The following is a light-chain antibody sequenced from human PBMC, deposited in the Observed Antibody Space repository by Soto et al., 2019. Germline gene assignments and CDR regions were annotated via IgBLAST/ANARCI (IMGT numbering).Light chain of an antibody. CDR2: AAS. CDR1: QGISNY. V-gene: IGKV1-6*01. J-gene: IGKJ1*01. CDR3: LQYYIFPRT. Sequence: IRVNKWAISMTESAGDRVTITGVASQGISNYLTWYQQKPGKAPKLLIYAASSLQSGVPSRFSGSGSGTDFTLTISSLQPEDFATYYCLQYYIFPRTFGQGTKVDI.